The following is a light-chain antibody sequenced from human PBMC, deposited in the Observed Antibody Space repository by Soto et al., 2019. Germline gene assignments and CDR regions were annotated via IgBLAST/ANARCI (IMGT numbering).Light chain of an antibody. CDR3: TSYTSDNRNYV. V-gene: IGLV2-14*01. J-gene: IGLJ1*01. CDR1: SSDVGAYTS. CDR2: EVS. Sequence: QSALTQPASVSGSPGQSITISCTGTSSDVGAYTSVSWYQQHPGKAPKLIIFEVSNRPSGVSDRFSGSKSANTASLTISGRQADDEAHDYCTSYTSDNRNYVFGTGTKVTVL.